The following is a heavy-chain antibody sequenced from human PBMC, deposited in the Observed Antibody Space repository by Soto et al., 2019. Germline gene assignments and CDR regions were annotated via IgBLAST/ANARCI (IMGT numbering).Heavy chain of an antibody. Sequence: SETLSLTCTVSGGSISSYYWSWIRQPPGKGLEWIGYIYYSGSTNYNPSLKSRVTISVDTSKNQFSLKLSSVTAADTAVYYCARCVAYDYVWGSYRFSWFDPWGQGTLVPVSS. D-gene: IGHD3-16*02. CDR3: ARCVAYDYVWGSYRFSWFDP. CDR1: GGSISSYY. V-gene: IGHV4-59*12. J-gene: IGHJ5*02. CDR2: IYYSGST.